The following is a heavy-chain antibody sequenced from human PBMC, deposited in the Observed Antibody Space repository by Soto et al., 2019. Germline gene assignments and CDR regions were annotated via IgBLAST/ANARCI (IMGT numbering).Heavy chain of an antibody. Sequence: SETLSLTCAVYGGSFSGYYWSWIRQPPGKGLEWIGEINHSGSTNYNPSLKSRVTISVDTSKNQFSLKLSSVTAADTAVYYCARGVKGLYCTNGVCYRNYYYHYYMAVWGQGTTVTVSS. D-gene: IGHD2-8*01. CDR3: ARGVKGLYCTNGVCYRNYYYHYYMAV. CDR1: GGSFSGYY. V-gene: IGHV4-34*01. CDR2: INHSGST. J-gene: IGHJ6*03.